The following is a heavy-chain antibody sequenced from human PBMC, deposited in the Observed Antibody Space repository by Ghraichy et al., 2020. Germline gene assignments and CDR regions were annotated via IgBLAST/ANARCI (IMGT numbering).Heavy chain of an antibody. Sequence: ASVKVSCKASGYTFTSYGISWVRQAPGQGLEWMGWISAYNGNTNYAQKLQGRVTMTTDTSTSTAYMELRSLRSDDTAVYYCARGTHRRYCSSTSCQSNYYYYGMDVWGQGTTVTVSS. V-gene: IGHV1-18*01. J-gene: IGHJ6*02. CDR3: ARGTHRRYCSSTSCQSNYYYYGMDV. D-gene: IGHD2-2*01. CDR2: ISAYNGNT. CDR1: GYTFTSYG.